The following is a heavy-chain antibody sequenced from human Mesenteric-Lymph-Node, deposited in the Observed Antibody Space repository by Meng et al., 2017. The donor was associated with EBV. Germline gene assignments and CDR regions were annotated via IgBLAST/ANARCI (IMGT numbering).Heavy chain of an antibody. J-gene: IGHJ4*02. CDR3: ARDGGWEVVVTAQDY. V-gene: IGHV1-46*01. D-gene: IGHD3-22*01. CDR1: GYTFPSYY. CDR2: INPSGGST. Sequence: VVQYGAGVRKPGASGRFTCKTSGYTFPSYYMHWGRRAPGKGLEWMGIINPSGGSTSYAQKFQGRVTMTRDTSTSTVYMELSSLRSEDTAVYYCARDGGWEVVVTAQDYWGQGTLVTVSS.